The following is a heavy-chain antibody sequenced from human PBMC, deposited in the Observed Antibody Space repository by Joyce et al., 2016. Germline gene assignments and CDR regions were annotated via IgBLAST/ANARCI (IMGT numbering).Heavy chain of an antibody. CDR2: INNSGVT. CDR1: GVPFRGFF. J-gene: IGHJ4*02. Sequence: QVQLQQWGAGLLKPSETLSLTCAVSGVPFRGFFWTWVRQPPGKGVEWIGDINNSGVTNYNPSLKTRVTFSVDTSKNQFSLKLTSLRAADTAVYYCARSQWLAPLMYWGQGTPVTVSS. CDR3: ARSQWLAPLMY. V-gene: IGHV4-34*01. D-gene: IGHD6-19*01.